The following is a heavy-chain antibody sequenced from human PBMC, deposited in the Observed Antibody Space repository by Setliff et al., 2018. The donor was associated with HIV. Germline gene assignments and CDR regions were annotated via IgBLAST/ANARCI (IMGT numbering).Heavy chain of an antibody. CDR2: INPISGKT. CDR1: GYTFHSYY. Sequence: GASVKVSCKASGYTFHSYYVHWVRQAPGQGLEWMGIINPISGKTNYAQNFQGRVTMTRDTSTSIVYMELSSLISEDPAVYYCARVPTRSGALYDSDGYYLRFFDYWGQGALVTVSS. CDR3: ARVPTRSGALYDSDGYYLRFFDY. J-gene: IGHJ4*02. V-gene: IGHV1-46*02. D-gene: IGHD3-22*01.